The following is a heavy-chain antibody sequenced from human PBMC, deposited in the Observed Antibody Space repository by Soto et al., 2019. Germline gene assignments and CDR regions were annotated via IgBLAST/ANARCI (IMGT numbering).Heavy chain of an antibody. D-gene: IGHD3-3*02. V-gene: IGHV3-15*01. CDR2: IKSKGGGETT. Sequence: EGQLVESGGRLVEPGGSLRLFCSASGFNFNDAWMNWVRQAPGKGLEWLGRIKSKGGGETTEYVAFVKGRFTISRDDSKNTLYLQMNSLKSEDTAVYYCSKVLALPPNDAFDIWGQGTMVTVSS. J-gene: IGHJ3*02. CDR1: GFNFNDAW. CDR3: SKVLALPPNDAFDI.